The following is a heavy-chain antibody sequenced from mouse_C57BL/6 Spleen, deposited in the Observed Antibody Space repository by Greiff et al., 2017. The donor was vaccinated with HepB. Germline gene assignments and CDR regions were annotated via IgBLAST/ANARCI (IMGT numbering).Heavy chain of an antibody. V-gene: IGHV1-69*01. CDR1: GYTFTSYW. CDR2: IDPSDSYT. Sequence: VQLQQSGAELVMPGASVKLSCKASGYTFTSYWMHWVKQRPGQGLEWIGEIDPSDSYTNYNQKFKGKSTLTVDKSSSTAYMQLSSLTSEDSAVYYCARSYDGYYNYWGQGTTLTVSS. J-gene: IGHJ2*01. CDR3: ARSYDGYYNY. D-gene: IGHD2-3*01.